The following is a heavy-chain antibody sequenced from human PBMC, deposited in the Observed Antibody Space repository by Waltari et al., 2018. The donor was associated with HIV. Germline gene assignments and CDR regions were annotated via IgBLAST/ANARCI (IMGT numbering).Heavy chain of an antibody. CDR2: IYHSGST. Sequence: QLQLQESGSGLVKPSQTLSLTCAVSGGSISSGGYSWSWIRQPPGKGLEWIGYIYHSGSTYYTPSLKSRVTISVDRSKNQFSLKLSSVTAADTAVYYCARGRYYDSSGYYYYYFDYWGQGTLVTVSS. J-gene: IGHJ4*02. D-gene: IGHD3-22*01. V-gene: IGHV4-30-2*01. CDR3: ARGRYYDSSGYYYYYFDY. CDR1: GGSISSGGYS.